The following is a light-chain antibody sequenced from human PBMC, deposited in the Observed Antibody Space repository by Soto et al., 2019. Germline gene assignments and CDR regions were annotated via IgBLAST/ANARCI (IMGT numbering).Light chain of an antibody. CDR3: QSYDNRLTVSV. J-gene: IGLJ3*02. V-gene: IGLV1-40*01. Sequence: QSVLTQPPSVSGAPGQRVTIDCTGTRNNIGASYDVHWYRQVPGTAPKLLIYGNGNRPSGVPDRFSASKFGTSASLTIAGIQADDEADYYCQSYDNRLTVSVFGGGTKLTVL. CDR2: GNG. CDR1: RNNIGASYD.